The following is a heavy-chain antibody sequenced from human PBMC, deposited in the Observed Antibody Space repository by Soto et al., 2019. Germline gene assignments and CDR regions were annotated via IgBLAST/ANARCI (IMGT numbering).Heavy chain of an antibody. D-gene: IGHD1-20*01. CDR3: ARLSYNWNDYYYHGMDV. J-gene: IGHJ6*02. CDR1: GYSFTSYW. CDR2: VYPDDSNT. Sequence: GESLKISCKGSGYSFTSYWIGWVRQMPGRGLEYMGIVYPDDSNTRYNPSLRGQVTISADKSISTAYLHWSSLKASDTAMYYCARLSYNWNDYYYHGMDVWGQGTTVTVSS. V-gene: IGHV5-51*01.